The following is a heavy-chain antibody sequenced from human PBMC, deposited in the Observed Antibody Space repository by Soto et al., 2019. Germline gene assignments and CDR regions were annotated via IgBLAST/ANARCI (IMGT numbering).Heavy chain of an antibody. J-gene: IGHJ4*02. CDR1: GFTFSSYS. Sequence: GGSLRLSCVASGFTFSSYSMSWVRQAPGTGLEWVSTIDLSPANTHYADSVKGRFTISRDNSSNTLFLQMTRLRAADTALYYCVSWLSAHFDYWGQGTPVTV. V-gene: IGHV3-23*01. CDR3: VSWLSAHFDY. D-gene: IGHD5-12*01. CDR2: IDLSPANT.